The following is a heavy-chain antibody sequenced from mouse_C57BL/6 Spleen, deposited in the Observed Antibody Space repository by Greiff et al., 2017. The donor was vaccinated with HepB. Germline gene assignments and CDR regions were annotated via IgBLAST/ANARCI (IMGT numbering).Heavy chain of an antibody. CDR2: IYPRSGNT. Sequence: QVQLKESGAELARPGASVKLSCKASGYTFTSYGISWVKQRTGQGLEWIGEIYPRSGNTYYNEKFKGKATLTADKSSSTAYMELRSLTSEDSAVYFCARWEDYGNSFFDYWGQGTTLTVSS. J-gene: IGHJ2*01. V-gene: IGHV1-81*01. D-gene: IGHD2-1*01. CDR3: ARWEDYGNSFFDY. CDR1: GYTFTSYG.